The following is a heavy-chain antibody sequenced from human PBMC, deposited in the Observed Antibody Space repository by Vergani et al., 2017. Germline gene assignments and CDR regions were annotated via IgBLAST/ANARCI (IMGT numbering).Heavy chain of an antibody. J-gene: IGHJ4*02. D-gene: IGHD2-15*01. CDR3: ARGVAPSLGY. Sequence: QVQLQESGPGLVKPSETLSLTCTVSGGSISSYYWSWIRQPPGKGLEWIGYIYYSGSTNYNPSPKSRVTISVDTSKNQFSLKLSSVTAADTAVYYCARGVAPSLGYWGQGTLVTVSS. V-gene: IGHV4-59*01. CDR1: GGSISSYY. CDR2: IYYSGST.